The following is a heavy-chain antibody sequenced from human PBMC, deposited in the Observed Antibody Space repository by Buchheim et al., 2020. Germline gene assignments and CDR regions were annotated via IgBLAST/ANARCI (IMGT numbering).Heavy chain of an antibody. CDR3: ARALEGSSQVGP. CDR1: GGSFSGYY. D-gene: IGHD2-2*01. CDR2: INHSGST. J-gene: IGHJ5*02. Sequence: QVQLQQWGAGLLKPSETLSLTCAVYGGSFSGYYWNWIRQPPGKGLEWIGEINHSGSTNYNPSLKSRVTISVDTSKNQFSLKLSSVTAADTALYYRARALEGSSQVGPWGQGTL. V-gene: IGHV4-34*02.